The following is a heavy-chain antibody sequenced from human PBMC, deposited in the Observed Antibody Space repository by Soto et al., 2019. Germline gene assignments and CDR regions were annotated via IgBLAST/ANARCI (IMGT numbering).Heavy chain of an antibody. CDR3: AKLDGYIYYFDH. V-gene: IGHV3-23*01. CDR1: GFTFSSYA. J-gene: IGHJ4*01. D-gene: IGHD5-12*01. Sequence: GGSLRLSCAASGFTFSSYAMSWVRQAPGKGLEWVSTITGIGSGGDTFYADSVKGRFTVSRDNAKNTLYLQMNSLRAEDTAVYYCAKLDGYIYYFDHWGHGTLATVSS. CDR2: ITGIGSGGDT.